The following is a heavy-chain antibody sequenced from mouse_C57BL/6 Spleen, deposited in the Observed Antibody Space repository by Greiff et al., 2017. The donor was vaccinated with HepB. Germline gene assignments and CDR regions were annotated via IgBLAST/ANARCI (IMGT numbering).Heavy chain of an antibody. CDR2: IDPSDSYT. V-gene: IGHV1-69*01. J-gene: IGHJ1*03. CDR3: ARIPYYYGSSQRLFDV. CDR1: GYTFTSYW. Sequence: QVQLQQPGAELVMPGASVKLSCKASGYTFTSYWMHWVKQRPGQGLEWIGEIDPSDSYTNYNQKFKGKSTLTVDKSSSTAYMQLSSLTSEDSAVYYCARIPYYYGSSQRLFDVWGTGTTVTVSS. D-gene: IGHD1-1*01.